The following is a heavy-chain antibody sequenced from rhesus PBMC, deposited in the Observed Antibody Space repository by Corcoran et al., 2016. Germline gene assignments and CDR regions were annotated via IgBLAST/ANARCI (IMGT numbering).Heavy chain of an antibody. V-gene: IGHV4-173*01. J-gene: IGHJ4*01. CDR3: ARGGGSYYNIWTGSDFDY. D-gene: IGHD3-3*01. CDR2: ISGSGGSS. Sequence: QLQLQESGPGLVKPSETLSLTCAVSGGSISSNYWSWIRQPPGKGLEWIGRISGSGGSSASNPSLQRLVTISTDPSKNHFSLPLSSVTAADTAVYFCARGGGSYYNIWTGSDFDYWGQGVLVTVSS. CDR1: GGSISSNY.